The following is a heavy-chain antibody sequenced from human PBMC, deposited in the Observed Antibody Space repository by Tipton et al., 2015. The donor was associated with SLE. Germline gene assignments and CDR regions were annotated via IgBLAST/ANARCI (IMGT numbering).Heavy chain of an antibody. Sequence: QLVQSGAEVKKPGASVKVSCKASGYTFTSYYMHWVRQAPGQGLEWMGIINPSGGSTSYAQKFQGRVTMTTDTSTSTAYMELRSLRSDDTAVYYCARTPRLAYYDFWSGYYDYWGQGTLVTVSS. CDR3: ARTPRLAYYDFWSGYYDY. CDR2: INPSGGST. D-gene: IGHD3-3*01. V-gene: IGHV1-46*01. CDR1: GYTFTSYY. J-gene: IGHJ4*02.